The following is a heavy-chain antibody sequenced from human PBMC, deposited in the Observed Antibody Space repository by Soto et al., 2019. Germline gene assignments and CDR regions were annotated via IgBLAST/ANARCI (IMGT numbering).Heavy chain of an antibody. V-gene: IGHV2-70*01. CDR3: TRSTNWNDEYYFDY. Sequence: SGPTLVNPKQTLILTCAFSGFSLSRKGMSVSWIRQPPGKALEFLALIDWEEEKFYSPSLSTRLTVSKDTSKSQVVLTLTNVDPVDTATYYRTRSTNWNDEYYFDYWGHGTLVTVSS. CDR1: GFSLSRKGMS. J-gene: IGHJ4*01. CDR2: IDWEEEK. D-gene: IGHD1-20*01.